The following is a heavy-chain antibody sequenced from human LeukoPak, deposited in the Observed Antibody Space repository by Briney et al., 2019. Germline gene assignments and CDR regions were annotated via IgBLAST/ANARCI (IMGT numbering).Heavy chain of an antibody. CDR3: ARAELGDYDILTGYSRPHYFDL. J-gene: IGHJ2*01. Sequence: GGSLRLSCAASGFTVSSAYMSWVRQAPGKGLEWVSAISGSGGSTYYADSVKGRFTISRDNAKNSLYLQMNSLRAEDTAVYYCARAELGDYDILTGYSRPHYFDLWGRGTLVTVSS. V-gene: IGHV3-21*01. CDR2: ISGSGGST. D-gene: IGHD3-9*01. CDR1: GFTVSSAY.